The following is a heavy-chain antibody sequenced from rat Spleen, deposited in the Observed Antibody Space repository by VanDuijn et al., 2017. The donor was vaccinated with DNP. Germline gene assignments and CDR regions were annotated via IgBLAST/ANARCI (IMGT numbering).Heavy chain of an antibody. V-gene: IGHV5-58*01. CDR2: INADGGST. D-gene: IGHD4-3*01. CDR1: GFTFSSYW. Sequence: EVQLVETGGGLVQPGRSLRLSCVASGFTFSSYWMYWIRQAPGKGLEWVASINADGGSTYYPDTVKGRFTVSRDNAENTVHQQMNSLRSDDTATYYCAKERIRGTDFDYWGQGVMVTVSS. CDR3: AKERIRGTDFDY. J-gene: IGHJ2*01.